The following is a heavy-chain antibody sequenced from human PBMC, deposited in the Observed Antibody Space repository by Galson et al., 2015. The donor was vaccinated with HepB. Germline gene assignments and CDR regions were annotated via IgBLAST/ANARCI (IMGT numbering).Heavy chain of an antibody. Sequence: SLRLSCAASGFTFSYYAMSWVRQAPGKGLEWISAITPSGDNTYSADSMKGRFIISRDNSQNTLFLQMNSLRADDTAIYFCAKVFPEKTDGWYRQALCYFDSWGQGTRVTVSS. CDR3: AKVFPEKTDGWYRQALCYFDS. V-gene: IGHV3-23*01. CDR2: ITPSGDNT. D-gene: IGHD6-19*01. CDR1: GFTFSYYA. J-gene: IGHJ4*02.